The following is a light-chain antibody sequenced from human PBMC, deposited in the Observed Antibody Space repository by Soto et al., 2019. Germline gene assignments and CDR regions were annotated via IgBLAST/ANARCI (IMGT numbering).Light chain of an antibody. CDR1: LSISSW. V-gene: IGKV1-5*03. Sequence: DIQMTQSPSTLSASVGDRVTITCRASLSISSWLAWYQQKPGKAPKLLIYKASSLESGVPSRFTGSGSGTEFTLTISSLQPDDFATYYCQQYKSFSPLTFGGGTKVEIK. J-gene: IGKJ4*01. CDR3: QQYKSFSPLT. CDR2: KAS.